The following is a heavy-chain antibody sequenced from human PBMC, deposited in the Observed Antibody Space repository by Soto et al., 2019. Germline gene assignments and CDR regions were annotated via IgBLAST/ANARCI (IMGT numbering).Heavy chain of an antibody. D-gene: IGHD3-10*01. J-gene: IGHJ6*02. Sequence: ASVKVSCKASGYTFSTYGISWVRQAPGQGLEWMGWINTHNGNTNYAQNLQGRVTMTADTSTSTAYMELRSLRSDDTAVYYCTLEGSAPYYYYGMDVWGQRTTVTGSS. CDR3: TLEGSAPYYYYGMDV. CDR1: GYTFSTYG. V-gene: IGHV1-18*01. CDR2: INTHNGNT.